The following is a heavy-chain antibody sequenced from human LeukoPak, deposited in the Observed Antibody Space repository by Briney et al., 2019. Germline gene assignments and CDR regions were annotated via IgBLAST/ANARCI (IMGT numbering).Heavy chain of an antibody. V-gene: IGHV1-24*01. CDR2: FDPEDGET. CDR1: GYTLTELS. J-gene: IGHJ4*02. Sequence: ASVTVSCKVSGYTLTELSMHWVRQAPGKGLEWMGGFDPEDGETIYAQKFQGRVTMTEDTSTDTAYMELSSLRSEDTAVYYCATGGSIDPVYLFDYWGQGTLVTVSS. CDR3: ATGGSIDPVYLFDY.